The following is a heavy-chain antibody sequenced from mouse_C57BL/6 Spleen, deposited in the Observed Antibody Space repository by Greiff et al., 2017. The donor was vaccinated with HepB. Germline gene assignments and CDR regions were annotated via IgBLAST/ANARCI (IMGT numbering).Heavy chain of an antibody. CDR2: IWRDGST. D-gene: IGHD2-2*01. CDR3: ARNYGYFYYAMEY. V-gene: IGHV2-6*02. J-gene: IGHJ4*01. Sequence: VKLVESVPGLVAPSQSLSITCTVSGFSLTSYGVHWVRQPPGKGLEWLVVIWRDGSTTYNSALKSRLSISKDNSKSQVFLKMNSHQTDDTAMYYCARNYGYFYYAMEYWGQGTSVTVSS. CDR1: GFSLTSYG.